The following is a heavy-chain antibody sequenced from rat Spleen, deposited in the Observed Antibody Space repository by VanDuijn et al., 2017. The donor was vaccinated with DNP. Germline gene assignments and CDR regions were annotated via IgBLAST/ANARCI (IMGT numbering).Heavy chain of an antibody. Sequence: EVHLVESGGGLVQPGRSLKLACAASRFTFSNYGMAWVRQAPTKGLEWVATISYDGSSTNYGDSVKGRFTISRDNAKRTLYLQMDSLRSEDTATYYCARPDYWGQGVMVTVSS. J-gene: IGHJ2*01. V-gene: IGHV5-29*01. CDR1: RFTFSNYG. CDR3: ARPDY. CDR2: ISYDGSST.